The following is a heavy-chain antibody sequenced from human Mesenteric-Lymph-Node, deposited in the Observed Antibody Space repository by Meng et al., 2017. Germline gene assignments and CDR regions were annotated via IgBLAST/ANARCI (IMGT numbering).Heavy chain of an antibody. J-gene: IGHJ4*02. CDR1: GGTFSSYA. D-gene: IGHD3-16*02. CDR2: IIPIFGTA. Sequence: SVKVSCKASGGTFSSYAISWVRQAPGQGLEWMGGIIPIFGTANYAQKFQGRVTITADKSTSTAYMELSSLRSEDTAVYYCARGPMITFGGVIVLYFDYWGQGTLVTVSS. V-gene: IGHV1-69*06. CDR3: ARGPMITFGGVIVLYFDY.